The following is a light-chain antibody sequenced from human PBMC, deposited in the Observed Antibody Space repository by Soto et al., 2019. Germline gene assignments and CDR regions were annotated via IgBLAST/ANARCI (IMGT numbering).Light chain of an antibody. J-gene: IGLJ2*01. CDR2: EVS. V-gene: IGLV2-14*01. CDR1: SSDVGGYNY. CDR3: SSYTSSSNVV. Sequence: QSALTQPASVSGSPGQSITISCTGTSSDVGGYNYVSWYQQHPGKPPKLMIYEVSNRPSGVSNRFSGSKSGNTASLTISGLQAEDEADYYCSSYTSSSNVVFGGGTKVTVL.